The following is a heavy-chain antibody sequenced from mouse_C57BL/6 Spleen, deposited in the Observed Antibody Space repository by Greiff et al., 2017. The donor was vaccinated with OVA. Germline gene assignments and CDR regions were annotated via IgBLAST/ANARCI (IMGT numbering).Heavy chain of an antibody. CDR2: ISYDGSN. CDR1: GYSITSGYY. J-gene: IGHJ1*03. Sequence: DVKLQESGPGLVKPSQSLSLTCSVTGYSITSGYYWNWIRQFPGNKLEWMGYISYDGSNNYNPSLKNRISITRDTSKNQFFLKLNSVTTEDTATYYCARDWYFDVWGTGTTVTVSS. V-gene: IGHV3-6*01. CDR3: ARDWYFDV.